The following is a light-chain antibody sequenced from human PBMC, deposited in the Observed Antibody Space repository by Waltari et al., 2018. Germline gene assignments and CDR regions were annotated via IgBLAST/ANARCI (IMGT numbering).Light chain of an antibody. J-gene: IGKJ1*01. CDR3: KHYNKWPPWT. Sequence: EVVMTQSPATLSVSPGESVTLSCRASQSVNDNLAWYQQKVGQAPRLLIYGVSSRATGIPARFSGTGSGTDFTLTITSLQAEDFAVYYCKHYNKWPPWTFGQGTKVEFK. CDR1: QSVNDN. CDR2: GVS. V-gene: IGKV3-15*01.